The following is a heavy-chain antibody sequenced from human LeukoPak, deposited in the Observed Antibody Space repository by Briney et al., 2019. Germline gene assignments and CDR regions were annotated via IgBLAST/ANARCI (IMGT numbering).Heavy chain of an antibody. D-gene: IGHD3-22*01. CDR1: GGSISSISSY. J-gene: IGHJ4*02. CDR2: VRYSGKT. V-gene: IGHV4-39*01. Sequence: SETLSLTCTVSGGSISSISSYWGWIRQPPGKGLEWIGSVRYSGKTYYNPSLKSRVTMSLDTSKNQFSLRLTSVAAADTAVYSCARHYYDSSGLAYYFDYWGQGTLVTVSS. CDR3: ARHYYDSSGLAYYFDY.